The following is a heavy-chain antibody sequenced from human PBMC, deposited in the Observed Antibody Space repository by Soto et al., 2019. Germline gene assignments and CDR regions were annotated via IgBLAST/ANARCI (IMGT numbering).Heavy chain of an antibody. CDR1: GFTFSSYA. CDR3: AKAGFSSGWSPSFFGY. V-gene: IGHV3-23*01. D-gene: IGHD6-19*01. J-gene: IGHJ4*02. Sequence: EVQLLESGGGLVQPGRSLRLSCAASGFTFSSYAMNWVRQAPGKGLEWVSAMSGTGGSTYYADSVKGRFTISRDNSKNTLYLQMNSLRVGDTAVCYCAKAGFSSGWSPSFFGYWGQGTLVTVSS. CDR2: MSGTGGST.